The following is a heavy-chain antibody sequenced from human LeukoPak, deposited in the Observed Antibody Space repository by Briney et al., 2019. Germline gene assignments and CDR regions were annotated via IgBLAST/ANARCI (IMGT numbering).Heavy chain of an antibody. J-gene: IGHJ4*02. CDR1: GFTFSGYE. V-gene: IGHV3-48*03. CDR2: ISSSGSTI. Sequence: PGGSLRLSCAASGFTFSGYEMNWVRQAPGKGLEWVSYISSSGSTIYYADSVKGRFTISRDNAKNSLYLQMNSLRAEDTAVYYCARSNMVRGVILWDYWGQGTLVTVSS. CDR3: ARSNMVRGVILWDY. D-gene: IGHD3-10*01.